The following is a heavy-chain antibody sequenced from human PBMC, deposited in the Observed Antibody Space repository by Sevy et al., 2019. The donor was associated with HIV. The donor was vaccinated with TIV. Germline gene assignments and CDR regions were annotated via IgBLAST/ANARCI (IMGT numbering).Heavy chain of an antibody. CDR1: GYTFTSYD. CDR2: MNPNSGNT. V-gene: IGHV1-8*01. Sequence: ASVKVSCKASGYTFTSYDINWVRQATGQGLEWMGWMNPNSGNTGYAQKFQGRVTMTRNTSISTAYMELSSLRSEDTAVDYCARERYCTNGVCYTTSCMDVWGQGTTVTVSS. CDR3: ARERYCTNGVCYTTSCMDV. J-gene: IGHJ6*02. D-gene: IGHD2-8*01.